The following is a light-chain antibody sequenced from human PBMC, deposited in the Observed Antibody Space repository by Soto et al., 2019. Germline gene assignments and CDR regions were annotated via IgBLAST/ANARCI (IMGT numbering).Light chain of an antibody. CDR2: DAS. V-gene: IGKV3-11*01. Sequence: EIVLTQSPATLSLSPGERAPLSCRARQSVSSYLASYQQKPGQAPRLLIYDASNRATGIPARFSGSGSGTDFTLTISSLEPEDFAVYYCQQRSNWPGTFGQGTKVDIK. J-gene: IGKJ1*01. CDR3: QQRSNWPGT. CDR1: QSVSSY.